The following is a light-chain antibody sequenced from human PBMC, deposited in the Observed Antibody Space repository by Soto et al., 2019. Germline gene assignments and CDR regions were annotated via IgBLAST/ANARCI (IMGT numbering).Light chain of an antibody. CDR3: QQYYRSSIT. Sequence: EIVMTQSPATLSVSPGERATLSCRASQSVSSNLAWYQQKPGQAPRLLIYGASTRATGIPARFSGSGSGTEFTLTISSLQPDDFATYYCQQYYRSSITFGQGTRLEIK. J-gene: IGKJ5*01. CDR1: QSVSSN. V-gene: IGKV3-15*01. CDR2: GAS.